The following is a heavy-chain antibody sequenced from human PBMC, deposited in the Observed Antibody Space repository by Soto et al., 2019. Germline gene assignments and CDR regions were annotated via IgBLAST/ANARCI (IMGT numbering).Heavy chain of an antibody. CDR2: IYYSGST. D-gene: IGHD3-22*01. V-gene: IGHV4-59*08. CDR3: ASQHYYDSSGYYVGY. J-gene: IGHJ4*02. CDR1: GGSISSYY. Sequence: PSETLSLTCTVSGGSISSYYWSWIRQPPGKGLEWIGYIYYSGSTNYNPSLKSRVTISVDTSKNQFSLKLSSVTAVDTAVYYCASQHYYDSSGYYVGYWGQGTLVTVSS.